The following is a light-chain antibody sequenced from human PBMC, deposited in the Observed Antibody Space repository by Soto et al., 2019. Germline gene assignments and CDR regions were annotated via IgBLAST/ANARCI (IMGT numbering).Light chain of an antibody. CDR1: QSISSY. CDR2: AAS. V-gene: IGKV1-39*01. J-gene: IGKJ2*01. Sequence: DIQMTQSPSSLSASVGDRVTITCRASQSISSYLNWYQQKPGKAPKLLIYAASSLQSGVPSRYSGSGSGTDFTLTISSLQAEDFATYFCQQSYSTAYTVGQRTKLEIK. CDR3: QQSYSTAYT.